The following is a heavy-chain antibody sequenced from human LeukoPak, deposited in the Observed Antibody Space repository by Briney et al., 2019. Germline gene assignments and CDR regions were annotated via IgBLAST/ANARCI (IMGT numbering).Heavy chain of an antibody. CDR2: ISYDGSNK. V-gene: IGHV3-30-3*01. Sequence: GGSLRLSCAASGFTFSSYAMHWVRQAPGKGLEWVAVISYDGSNKYYADSVKGRFTISRDNSKNTLYLQMNSLRAEDTAVYYCARSDYGGNNRYFDYWGQGTLVTVSS. J-gene: IGHJ4*02. D-gene: IGHD4-23*01. CDR3: ARSDYGGNNRYFDY. CDR1: GFTFSSYA.